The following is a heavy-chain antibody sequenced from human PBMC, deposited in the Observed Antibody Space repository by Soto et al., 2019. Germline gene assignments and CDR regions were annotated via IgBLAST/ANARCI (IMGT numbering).Heavy chain of an antibody. CDR1: GFTFSSYG. CDR2: ISYDGSNK. D-gene: IGHD4-17*01. Sequence: QVQLVESGGGVVQPGGSLRLSCAASGFTFSSYGMHWVRQAPGKGLEWVAVISYDGSNKYYADSVKGRFTISRDNSKNTLYLQMNSLRAEDTAVYYCAKNGDYRYYGMDVWGQGTTVTVSS. CDR3: AKNGDYRYYGMDV. V-gene: IGHV3-30*18. J-gene: IGHJ6*02.